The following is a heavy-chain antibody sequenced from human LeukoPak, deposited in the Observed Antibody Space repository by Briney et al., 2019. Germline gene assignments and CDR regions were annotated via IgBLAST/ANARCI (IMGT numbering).Heavy chain of an antibody. D-gene: IGHD3-3*01. CDR3: AGLIFGVVNLYYMDV. V-gene: IGHV4-39*01. J-gene: IGHJ6*03. CDR2: IYYSGST. CDR1: GGSISSSTYY. Sequence: SETLSLTCTVSGGSISSSTYYWGWIRQPPGKGLEWIGSIYYSGSTYYNPSLKSRVTMSVDTSKNQFSLKLSSVTAADTAVYYCAGLIFGVVNLYYMDVWGKGTTVTVSS.